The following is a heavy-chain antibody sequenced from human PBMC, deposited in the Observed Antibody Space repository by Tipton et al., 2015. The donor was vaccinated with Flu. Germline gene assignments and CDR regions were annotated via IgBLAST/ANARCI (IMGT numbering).Heavy chain of an antibody. Sequence: TLSLTCSVSGGSISDYYWSWVRQVPGKGLEWIGHIYYTGTTHYSPSLKSRVTISRDASVNQFSLTLRSVTAADTAVYFCARDNAVFPGALYYWGLGTLVTVSS. V-gene: IGHV4-31*03. J-gene: IGHJ4*02. D-gene: IGHD4/OR15-4a*01. CDR2: IYYTGTT. CDR1: GGSISDYY. CDR3: ARDNAVFPGALYY.